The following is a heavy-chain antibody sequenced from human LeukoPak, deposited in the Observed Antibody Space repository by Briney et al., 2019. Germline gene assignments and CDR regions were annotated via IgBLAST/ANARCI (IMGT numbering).Heavy chain of an antibody. CDR2: LNSDGTRI. D-gene: IGHD2-21*01. CDR1: GFSFSSYW. J-gene: IGHJ3*01. CDR3: VRDGLLWYGGAT. V-gene: IGHV3-74*01. Sequence: PGGSLRLSCTASGFSFSSYWMHWVRQVPGKGLEWVSCLNSDGTRISYADSVKGRFTISRDNANNTLYLQMTSLRVEDTAAYYCVRDGLLWYGGATWGQGTMVTVSS.